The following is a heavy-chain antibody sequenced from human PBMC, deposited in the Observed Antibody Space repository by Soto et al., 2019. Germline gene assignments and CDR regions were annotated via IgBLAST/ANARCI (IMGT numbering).Heavy chain of an antibody. CDR3: ARSDDFWSGYPPDY. CDR2: ISSSSSTI. Sequence: GGSLRLSCAASGFTFSSYSMNWVRQAPGKGLEWVSYISSSSSTIYYADSVKGRFTISRDNAKNSLYLQMNSLRDEDTAVYYCARSDDFWSGYPPDYWGQGTLVTVSS. J-gene: IGHJ4*02. V-gene: IGHV3-48*02. D-gene: IGHD3-3*01. CDR1: GFTFSSYS.